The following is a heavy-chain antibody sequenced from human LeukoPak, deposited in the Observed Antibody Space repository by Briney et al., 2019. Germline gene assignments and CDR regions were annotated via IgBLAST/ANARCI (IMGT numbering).Heavy chain of an antibody. J-gene: IGHJ4*02. Sequence: SETLSLTCTVSGGSISSYYWSWIRQPPGKGLEWIGYIYYSGSTNYNPSLKSRVTISVDTSKNQFSLKLSSVTAADTAVYYCARKGAVAAPFDYWGQGTLVTVSS. CDR2: IYYSGST. CDR3: ARKGAVAAPFDY. V-gene: IGHV4-59*01. CDR1: GGSISSYY. D-gene: IGHD6-19*01.